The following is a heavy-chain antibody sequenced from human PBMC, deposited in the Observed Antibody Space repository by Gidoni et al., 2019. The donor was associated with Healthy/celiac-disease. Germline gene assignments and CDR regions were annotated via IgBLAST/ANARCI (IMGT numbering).Heavy chain of an antibody. CDR3: ARELGYHGSGSYSSFDY. J-gene: IGHJ4*02. CDR2: ISSSSSTI. Sequence: EVQLVESGGGLVQPGGSLRLSCAASGFTFSSYSMNWVRQAPGKGLEWVSYISSSSSTIYYADSVKGRFTISRDNAKNSLYLQMNSLRDEDTAVYYCARELGYHGSGSYSSFDYWGQGTLVTVSS. CDR1: GFTFSSYS. V-gene: IGHV3-48*02. D-gene: IGHD3-10*01.